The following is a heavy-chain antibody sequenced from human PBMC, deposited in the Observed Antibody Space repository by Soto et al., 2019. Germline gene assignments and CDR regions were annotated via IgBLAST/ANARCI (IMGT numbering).Heavy chain of an antibody. CDR1: GGSISSSSYY. CDR2: IYYSGST. V-gene: IGHV4-39*01. Sequence: SETLSLTCTVSGGSISSSSYYWGWIRQPPGKGLEWIGSIYYSGSTYYNPSLESRVTISVDTSKNQFSLKLSSVTAADTAVYYCARHVGGSYYDYYYGMDVWGQGTTVTV. D-gene: IGHD1-26*01. J-gene: IGHJ6*02. CDR3: ARHVGGSYYDYYYGMDV.